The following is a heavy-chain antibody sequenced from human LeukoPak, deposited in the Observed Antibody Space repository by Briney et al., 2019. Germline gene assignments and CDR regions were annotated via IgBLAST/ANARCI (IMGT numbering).Heavy chain of an antibody. V-gene: IGHV3-74*01. CDR2: MNGDGSRI. CDR1: GFNFNTKW. J-gene: IGHJ4*02. Sequence: GGSLRLSCVASGFNFNTKWMHWIRQAPGKGLEWVSLMNGDGSRINYADSVKGRFTISGDNAKNTLYLQMNSLRDEDTGAYYCVPAESDWGQGTLVTVSS. CDR3: VPAESD.